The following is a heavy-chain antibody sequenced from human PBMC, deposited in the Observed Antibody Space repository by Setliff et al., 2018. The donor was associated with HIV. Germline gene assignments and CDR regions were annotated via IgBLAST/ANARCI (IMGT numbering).Heavy chain of an antibody. V-gene: IGHV3-74*01. CDR2: VNNDGTDT. J-gene: IGHJ3*02. CDR1: GFTFSSYE. CDR3: ARGGFNHAFDI. Sequence: GGSLRLSCAASGFTFSSYEMYWVRQAPGKGLVCVSRVNNDGTDTIYADSVKGRFTISRDNAKSTVYLQMGSLSADDTAVYYCARGGFNHAFDIWGQGTMVTVSS. D-gene: IGHD2-15*01.